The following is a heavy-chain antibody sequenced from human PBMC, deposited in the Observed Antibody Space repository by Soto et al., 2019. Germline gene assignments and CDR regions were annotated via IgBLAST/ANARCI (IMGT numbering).Heavy chain of an antibody. CDR3: ARDPMGTGWLGHFDY. Sequence: SETLSLTCSVYGWSFSGYYWSWIRQPPGKGLEWIGEINHSGSTNYNPSLKSRVTISVDSSKNQFSLKLRSDDTAVYYCARDPMGTGWLGHFDYWGQGTPVTVSS. V-gene: IGHV4-34*01. CDR1: GWSFSGYY. J-gene: IGHJ4*02. CDR2: INHSGST. D-gene: IGHD6-19*01.